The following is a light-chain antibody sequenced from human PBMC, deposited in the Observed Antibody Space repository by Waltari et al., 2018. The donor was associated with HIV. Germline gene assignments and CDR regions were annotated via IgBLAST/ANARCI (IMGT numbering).Light chain of an antibody. Sequence: QPVLTQPPSASASLGASVTLTCTLSSGYSNYKVAWYTHRQGEGPRFVMRVGTGGIVGSKGDGIPDRFSVLGSGLNRYLTIKNIQEEDESDYHCGADHGSGSNFVWVFGGGTKLTVL. J-gene: IGLJ3*02. CDR2: VGTGGIVG. V-gene: IGLV9-49*01. CDR1: SGYSNYK. CDR3: GADHGSGSNFVWV.